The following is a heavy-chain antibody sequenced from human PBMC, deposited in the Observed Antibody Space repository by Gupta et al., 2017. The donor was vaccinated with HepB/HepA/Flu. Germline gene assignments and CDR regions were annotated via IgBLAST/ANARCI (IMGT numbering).Heavy chain of an antibody. CDR2: IDTGGST. J-gene: IGHJ4*02. CDR1: GSRVRSYY. CDR3: ARDGLTGDSRWDDY. D-gene: IGHD7-27*01. V-gene: IGHV3-66*01. Sequence: EVQLVASGGGLVQPGVSLSLSCAASGSRVRSYYMNWVRQAPGWGLEWVSVIDTGGSTYYADSVKGRFTISRDKSKNTLYLQMKSLRAEDTAVYYCARDGLTGDSRWDDYWGQGTLVTVSS.